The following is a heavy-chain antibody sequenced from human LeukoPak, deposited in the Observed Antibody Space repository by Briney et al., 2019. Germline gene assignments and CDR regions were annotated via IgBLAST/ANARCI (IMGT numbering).Heavy chain of an antibody. CDR1: GYTFTGYY. J-gene: IGHJ4*02. Sequence: EASVKVSCKASGYTFTGYYMHWVRQAPGQGLEWMGWIDPNRGATNYEQKFHGRVTMTSDTSMSTASMELNRLTSDDTGVYFRARKIEVDTIGRFDYWGQGTLVRVSS. V-gene: IGHV1-2*02. D-gene: IGHD5-24*01. CDR2: IDPNRGAT. CDR3: ARKIEVDTIGRFDY.